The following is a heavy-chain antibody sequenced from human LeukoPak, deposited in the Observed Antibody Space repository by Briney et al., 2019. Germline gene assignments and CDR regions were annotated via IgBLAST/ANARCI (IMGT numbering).Heavy chain of an antibody. J-gene: IGHJ6*02. D-gene: IGHD3-3*01. CDR1: VGSFSGYD. CDR3: ARAGPSLITIFGVVSQYYYYGMDV. CDR2: INHSGST. Sequence: SETLSLTCAVYVGSFSGYDWSWVRQPPGKGLEWIGEINHSGSTNYNPSLKSRVTISVDTSKNQFSLKLSSVTAADTAVYYCARAGPSLITIFGVVSQYYYYGMDVWGQGTTVTVSS. V-gene: IGHV4-34*01.